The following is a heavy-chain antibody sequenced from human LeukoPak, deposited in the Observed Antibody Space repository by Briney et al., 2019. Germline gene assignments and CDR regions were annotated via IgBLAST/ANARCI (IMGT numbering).Heavy chain of an antibody. CDR3: AKVGSSWITIYYCDY. CDR1: GFTFSSYA. Sequence: PGGSLRLSCAASGFTFSSYAMSWVRQAPGKGLEWVSAISGSGGSTYYADSVKGRFTISRDNSKNTLYLQMNSLRAEDTAVYYCAKVGSSWITIYYCDYWGQGTLVTVSS. CDR2: ISGSGGST. J-gene: IGHJ4*02. V-gene: IGHV3-23*01. D-gene: IGHD6-13*01.